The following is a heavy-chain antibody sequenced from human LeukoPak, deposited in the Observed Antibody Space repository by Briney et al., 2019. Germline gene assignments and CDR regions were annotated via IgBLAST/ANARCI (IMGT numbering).Heavy chain of an antibody. J-gene: IGHJ4*02. Sequence: GRSLRLSSAASGFTFSSYGMHWVRQAPGKGLEWVAVISYDGSNKYYADSVKGRFTISRDNSKNTLYLQMDSLRAEDTAVYYCAKDRESYYYGSGTLNWGQGTLVTVSS. D-gene: IGHD3-10*01. CDR1: GFTFSSYG. CDR3: AKDRESYYYGSGTLN. V-gene: IGHV3-30*18. CDR2: ISYDGSNK.